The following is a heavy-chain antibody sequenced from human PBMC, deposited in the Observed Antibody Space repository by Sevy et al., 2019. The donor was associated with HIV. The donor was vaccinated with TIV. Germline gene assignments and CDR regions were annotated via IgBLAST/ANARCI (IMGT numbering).Heavy chain of an antibody. D-gene: IGHD3-3*01. CDR2: ISGSGGST. Sequence: GGSLRLSCAASGFTFSSYAMSWVRQAPGKGLEWVSTISGSGGSTYYADSVKGRFTISRDDAKNTAYLQISRLKTEDTAVYYCIRRYDFWSPNEDHSFHLWGQGTMVTVSS. J-gene: IGHJ3*01. CDR3: IRRYDFWSPNEDHSFHL. V-gene: IGHV3-23*01. CDR1: GFTFSSYA.